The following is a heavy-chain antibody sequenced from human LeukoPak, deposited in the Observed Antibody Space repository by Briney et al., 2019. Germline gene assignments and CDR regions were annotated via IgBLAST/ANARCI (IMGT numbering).Heavy chain of an antibody. CDR3: AKPARTDYADY. V-gene: IGHV3-30*02. D-gene: IGHD1-14*01. Sequence: GGSLRLSCAASGFTFRSYGMHWVRQAPGKGLEWVAFIRYDGNNKYYADSVKGRFTISRDNSKNTVYLQMNSLRAEDTAVYYCAKPARTDYADYWGQGTLVTVSS. J-gene: IGHJ4*02. CDR2: IRYDGNNK. CDR1: GFTFRSYG.